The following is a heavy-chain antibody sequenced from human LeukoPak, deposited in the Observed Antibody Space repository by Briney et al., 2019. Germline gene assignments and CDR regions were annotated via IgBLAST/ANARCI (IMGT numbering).Heavy chain of an antibody. Sequence: PGGSLRLSCAASGFTFSSYSMNWVRQAPGKGLEWVSSISSSSSYIYYADSVKGRFTISRDNAKNSLYLQMNSLRAEDTAVYYCARATTTFGVVIIDYWGQGTLVTVSS. V-gene: IGHV3-21*01. CDR3: ARATTTFGVVIIDY. CDR2: ISSSSSYI. J-gene: IGHJ4*02. CDR1: GFTFSSYS. D-gene: IGHD3-3*01.